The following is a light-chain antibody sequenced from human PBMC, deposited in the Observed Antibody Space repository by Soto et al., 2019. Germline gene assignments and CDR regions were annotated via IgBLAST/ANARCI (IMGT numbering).Light chain of an antibody. CDR1: QRISNSY. V-gene: IGKV3-20*01. CDR2: DAS. CDR3: QQYARPPFA. Sequence: EIVLTQSPGTLSLSPGERATLSCRASQRISNSYLALYQQKPGQAPRLLLYDASSRATGIPDRVSGSGSGTDFTLTISRLEHEDVAVYYCQQYARPPFAFGQGTKVEIK. J-gene: IGKJ2*01.